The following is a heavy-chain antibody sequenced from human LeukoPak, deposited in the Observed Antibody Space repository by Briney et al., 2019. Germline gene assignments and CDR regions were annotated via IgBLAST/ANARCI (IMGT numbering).Heavy chain of an antibody. Sequence: ASVKVPCKASGYTFTSYYMHWVRQAPGQGLEWMGWVNPNSGGTNYAQKFQGRVTMTRDTSISTAYMELSRLRSDDTAVYYCATQGLRYCSSTSCLYYYYYYYMDVWGKGTTVTVSS. D-gene: IGHD2-2*01. CDR2: VNPNSGGT. CDR1: GYTFTSYY. CDR3: ATQGLRYCSSTSCLYYYYYYYMDV. V-gene: IGHV1-2*02. J-gene: IGHJ6*03.